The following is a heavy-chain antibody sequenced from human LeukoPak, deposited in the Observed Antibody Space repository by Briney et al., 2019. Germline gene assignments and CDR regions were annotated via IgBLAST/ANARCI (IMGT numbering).Heavy chain of an antibody. V-gene: IGHV4-59*13. CDR3: ARALTRLGSGSYYLNNWFDP. CDR1: GGSISSYS. J-gene: IGHJ5*02. Sequence: PSETLSLTCTVSGGSISSYSWSWIRQSPGKGLEWIGHIYYSGSTNYKPSLKSRVTISVDTPKNQFSLKLSSVTAADTAVYYCARALTRLGSGSYYLNNWFDPWGQGTLVTVPS. CDR2: IYYSGST. D-gene: IGHD3-10*01.